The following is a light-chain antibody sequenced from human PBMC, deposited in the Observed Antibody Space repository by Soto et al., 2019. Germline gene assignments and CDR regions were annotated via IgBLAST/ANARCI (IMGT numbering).Light chain of an antibody. J-gene: IGKJ1*01. V-gene: IGKV4-1*01. CDR1: QTILYSSNNKNY. Sequence: DIVMTQSPDSLAVSLGERATINCKSSQTILYSSNNKNYLAWFQQRAGQPPKLLFYWASTRESGVPDRFSGSGSGADFTLTINSLQAEDVAVYYCQQYYSTPWTFGQGTKVEIK. CDR3: QQYYSTPWT. CDR2: WAS.